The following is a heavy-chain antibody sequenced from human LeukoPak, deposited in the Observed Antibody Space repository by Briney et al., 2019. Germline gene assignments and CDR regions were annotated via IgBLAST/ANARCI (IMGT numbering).Heavy chain of an antibody. CDR2: IWHDGSNK. Sequence: GRSLRLSCAASGFTFSTYGIHWVRRAPGKGLEWVAVIWHDGSNKYYGDSVKGRFTISRDNSKNTLYLQMNSLRAEDTAVYYCARASGPLDYWGQGTLVTVSS. V-gene: IGHV3-33*01. CDR1: GFTFSTYG. CDR3: ARASGPLDY. D-gene: IGHD6-19*01. J-gene: IGHJ4*02.